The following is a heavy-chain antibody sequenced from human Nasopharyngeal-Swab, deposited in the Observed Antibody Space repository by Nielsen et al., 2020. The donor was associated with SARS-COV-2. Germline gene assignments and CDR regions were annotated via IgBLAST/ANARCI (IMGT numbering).Heavy chain of an antibody. CDR1: GGSFSGYY. J-gene: IGHJ4*02. Sequence: SETLSLTGAVYGGSFSGYYWSWIRQPPGKGLEWIGEISHSGSTNYNPSLKSRVTISVDTSKNQFSLKLSSVTAADTAVYYCARGRYYDILTGYYYFDYWGQGTLVTGSS. CDR2: ISHSGST. CDR3: ARGRYYDILTGYYYFDY. D-gene: IGHD3-9*01. V-gene: IGHV4-34*01.